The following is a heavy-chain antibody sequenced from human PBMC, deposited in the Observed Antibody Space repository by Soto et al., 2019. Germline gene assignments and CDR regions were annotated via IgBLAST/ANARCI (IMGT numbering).Heavy chain of an antibody. CDR1: GFILSDCA. J-gene: IGHJ5*02. D-gene: IGHD3-9*01. Sequence: PGGSLRLSCATSGFILSDCAMNWVRQAPGKGLEWVSYISSSSSVIDYADSVKGRFTVSRDNARNSLYLQMNSLRAEDTAVYYCARGTNEDILTGYSSTNWFDPWGQGTLVTVSS. CDR2: ISSSSSVI. CDR3: ARGTNEDILTGYSSTNWFDP. V-gene: IGHV3-48*01.